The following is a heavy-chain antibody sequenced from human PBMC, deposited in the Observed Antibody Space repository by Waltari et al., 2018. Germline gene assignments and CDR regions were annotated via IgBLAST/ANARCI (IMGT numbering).Heavy chain of an antibody. V-gene: IGHV4-59*01. J-gene: IGHJ6*02. D-gene: IGHD5-18*01. Sequence: QVQLQESGPGLVKPSEPLSLTCPVSGGSISSYYWSWIRPPPGKGPGWIGYIYYSGSTNYNPSLKSRVTISVDTSKNQFSLKLSSVTAADTAVYYCARARGYSYGPTSYYYYYGMDVWGQGTTVTVSS. CDR1: GGSISSYY. CDR3: ARARGYSYGPTSYYYYYGMDV. CDR2: IYYSGST.